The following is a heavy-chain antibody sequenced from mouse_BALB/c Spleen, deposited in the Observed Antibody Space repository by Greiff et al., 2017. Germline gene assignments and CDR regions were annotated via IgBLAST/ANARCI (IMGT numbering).Heavy chain of an antibody. Sequence: QVQLQQSGPELVKPGASVRISCKASGYTFTSYYIHWVKQRPGQGLEWIGWIYPGNVNTKYNEKFKGKATLTADKSSSTAYMQLSSLTSEDSAVYVCARGQLGPWFAYWGQGTLVTVSA. D-gene: IGHD4-1*02. CDR2: IYPGNVNT. CDR1: GYTFTSYY. CDR3: ARGQLGPWFAY. V-gene: IGHV1S56*01. J-gene: IGHJ3*01.